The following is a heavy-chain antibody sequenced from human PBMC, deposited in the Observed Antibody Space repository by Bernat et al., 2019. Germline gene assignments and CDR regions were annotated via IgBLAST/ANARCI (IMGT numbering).Heavy chain of an antibody. Sequence: GKRGEAGGGGGQPGRSLRLAGAASGFTFSSYAMHWVRQAPGKGLEWGAVISYDGSNKYYADSVKGRFTISRDNSKNTLYLQMNSLRAEDTAVYYCAREMVRGVPRRGAGDYGMDVWGQGTTVTVSS. V-gene: IGHV3-30-3*01. D-gene: IGHD3-10*01. CDR1: GFTFSSYA. J-gene: IGHJ6*02. CDR3: AREMVRGVPRRGAGDYGMDV. CDR2: ISYDGSNK.